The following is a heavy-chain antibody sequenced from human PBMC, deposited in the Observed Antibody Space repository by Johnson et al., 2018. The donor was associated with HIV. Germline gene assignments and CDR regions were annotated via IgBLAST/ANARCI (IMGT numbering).Heavy chain of an antibody. J-gene: IGHJ3*02. CDR3: ATRDPTHRPGVFDI. CDR1: GFSFSDYY. D-gene: IGHD1-14*01. CDR2: ISSSGSTV. Sequence: QVQLVESGGGLVKPGGSLRLSCAASGFSFSDYYMSWIRQAPGKGPEWVSYISSSGSTVYYADSVKGRFTISRDNAKNSLYLQMNSLRAEDTAVYYCATRDPTHRPGVFDIWGQGTMVTVSS. V-gene: IGHV3-11*04.